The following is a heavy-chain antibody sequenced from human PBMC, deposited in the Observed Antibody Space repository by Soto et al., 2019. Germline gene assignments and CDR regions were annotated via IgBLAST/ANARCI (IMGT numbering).Heavy chain of an antibody. CDR1: SGSISRSNW. CDR2: NYPSGST. CDR3: AILLTHAGNWFGP. V-gene: IGHV4-4*02. Sequence: SETLSLTCVLSSGSISRSNWWSRVRQPPGKGLEWIGENYPSGSTNYNPSLKSRVTISVDKSKSQFSLKLSSVTAADTAAYYCAILLTHAGNWFGPWGQGTLVTVSS. J-gene: IGHJ5*02.